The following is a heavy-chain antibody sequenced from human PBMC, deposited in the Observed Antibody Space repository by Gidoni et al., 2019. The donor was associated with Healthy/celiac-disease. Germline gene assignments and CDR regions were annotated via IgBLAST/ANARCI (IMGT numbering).Heavy chain of an antibody. J-gene: IGHJ3*02. Sequence: QVQLVQSGAEVKKPGSSVKVSCKASGGTFSSYAISWVRQAPGQGPEWMGGIIPIFGTANYAQKFQGRVTITADESTSTAYMELSSLRSEDTAVYYCARDWSDQLLFKRAFDIWGQGTMVTVSS. CDR3: ARDWSDQLLFKRAFDI. V-gene: IGHV1-69*01. CDR1: GGTFSSYA. D-gene: IGHD2-2*01. CDR2: IIPIFGTA.